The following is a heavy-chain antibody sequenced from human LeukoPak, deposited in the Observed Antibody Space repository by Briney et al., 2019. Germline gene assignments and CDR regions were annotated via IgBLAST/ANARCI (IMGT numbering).Heavy chain of an antibody. D-gene: IGHD3-3*01. V-gene: IGHV1-69*13. CDR3: ARQITIFGVVIIGYWFDP. CDR2: IIPIFGTA. Sequence: ASVKVSCKASGGTFSSYAISWVRQAPGQGLEWMGGIIPIFGTANYAQKFQGRVTITADESTSTAYMELSSLRSEDTAVYYCARQITIFGVVIIGYWFDPWAREPWSPSPQ. J-gene: IGHJ5*02. CDR1: GGTFSSYA.